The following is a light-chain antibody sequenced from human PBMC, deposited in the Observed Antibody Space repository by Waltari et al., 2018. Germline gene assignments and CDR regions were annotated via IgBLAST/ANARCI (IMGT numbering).Light chain of an antibody. V-gene: IGLV2-14*03. CDR3: SSYIDSSTLEL. J-gene: IGLJ2*01. CDR2: DVS. CDR1: SSDVGDYNY. Sequence: QSALTQPASVSGSPGQSITISCTGTSSDVGDYNYVSWYQQHPGKAPKLKIYDVSIRPSEVSNRFSGSKSGNTAALTISGLQAEDEADYYCSSYIDSSTLELFGGGTSLTVL.